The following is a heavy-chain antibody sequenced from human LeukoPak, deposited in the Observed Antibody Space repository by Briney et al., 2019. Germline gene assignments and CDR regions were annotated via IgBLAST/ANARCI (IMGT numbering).Heavy chain of an antibody. V-gene: IGHV3-30-3*01. CDR2: ISYDGSNR. CDR3: ARGLHSTMPYWGY. D-gene: IGHD2-2*01. CDR1: GFSFSSYA. Sequence: GGSLRLSCAASGFSFSSYAMHWVRQAPGKGLEWVAVISYDGSNRYYADSVKGRFTISRDSSKNTLFLRMHILRAEDTAVYYCARGLHSTMPYWGYWGQGTLVTVSS. J-gene: IGHJ4*02.